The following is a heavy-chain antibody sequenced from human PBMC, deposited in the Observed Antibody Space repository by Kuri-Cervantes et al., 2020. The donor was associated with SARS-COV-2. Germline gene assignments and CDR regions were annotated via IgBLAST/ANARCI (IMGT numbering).Heavy chain of an antibody. CDR2: IKQDGSEK. CDR3: ARVVRGVSVHWFDP. Sequence: GESLKISCAASGFTFSSYAMHWVRQAPGKGLEWVANIKQDGSEKYYVDSVKGRFTISRDNAKNSLYLQMNSLRAEDTAVYYCARVVRGVSVHWFDPWGQGTLVTVSS. CDR1: GFTFSSYA. V-gene: IGHV3-7*01. D-gene: IGHD3-10*01. J-gene: IGHJ5*02.